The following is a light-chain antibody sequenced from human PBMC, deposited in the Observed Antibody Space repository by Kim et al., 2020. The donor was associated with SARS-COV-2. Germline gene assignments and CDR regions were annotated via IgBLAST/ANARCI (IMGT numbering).Light chain of an antibody. J-gene: IGLJ3*02. V-gene: IGLV10-54*01. Sequence: RQTATLTCTGNNTNIGDQGAAWLRQHQGHLPKLLSYRSNNRPSGISERLSASRSGSTASLTITGLQPEDEADYYCSAWDSSLGTWVFGGGTQLTVL. CDR3: SAWDSSLGTWV. CDR1: NTNIGDQG. CDR2: RSN.